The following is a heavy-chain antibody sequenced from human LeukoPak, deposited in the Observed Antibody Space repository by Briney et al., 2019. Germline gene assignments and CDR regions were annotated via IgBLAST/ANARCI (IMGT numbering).Heavy chain of an antibody. CDR2: INHSGST. CDR1: GGSFSGYY. J-gene: IGHJ5*02. V-gene: IGHV4-34*01. CDR3: ARGWPIRFLAWPIWFDP. Sequence: PSETLSLTCAVYGGSFSGYYWSWIRQPPGKGLEWIGEINHSGSTNYNPSLKSRVTISVDTSKNQFSLKLSSVTAADTAVYYCARGWPIRFLAWPIWFDPWGQGTLVTVSS. D-gene: IGHD3-3*01.